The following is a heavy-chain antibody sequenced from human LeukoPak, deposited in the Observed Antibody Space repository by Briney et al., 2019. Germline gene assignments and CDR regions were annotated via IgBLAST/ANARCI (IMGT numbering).Heavy chain of an antibody. D-gene: IGHD3-9*01. CDR3: AKDFDWLSHFDY. Sequence: GGSLRLSCAASGFTFSSYAMSWVRQAPGRGLEWVSAISGSGGSTYYADSVKGRLTISRDNSKNTLYLQMNSLRAEDTAVYYCAKDFDWLSHFDYWGQGTLVTVSS. CDR2: ISGSGGST. V-gene: IGHV3-23*01. J-gene: IGHJ4*02. CDR1: GFTFSSYA.